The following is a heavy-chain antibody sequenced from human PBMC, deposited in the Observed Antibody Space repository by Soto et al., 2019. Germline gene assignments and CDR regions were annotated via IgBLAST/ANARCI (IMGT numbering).Heavy chain of an antibody. CDR3: TSTLGY. CDR1: GFTFSDVW. J-gene: IGHJ4*02. Sequence: RRLSCAASGFTFSDVWMTWVRQAPGKGLEWVGRIKRKTDGGTTDYAEPVKGRFTISRDDSKNTLYLQMNSLKTEDTAVYYCTSTLGYWGEGTLVTVYS. CDR2: IKRKTDGGTT. V-gene: IGHV3-15*01.